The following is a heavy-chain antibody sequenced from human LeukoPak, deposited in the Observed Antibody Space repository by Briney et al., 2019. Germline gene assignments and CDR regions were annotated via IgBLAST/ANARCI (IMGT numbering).Heavy chain of an antibody. V-gene: IGHV1-8*02. Sequence: ASVKVSCKASGGTFSSYAISWVRQATGQGLEWMGWMNPNSGNTGYAQKFQGRVTMTRNTSISTAYMELSSLRSEDTAVYYCARGLGTTNWYGEWFDPWGQGTLVTVSS. CDR2: MNPNSGNT. CDR3: ARGLGTTNWYGEWFDP. CDR1: GGTFSSYA. D-gene: IGHD3-10*01. J-gene: IGHJ5*02.